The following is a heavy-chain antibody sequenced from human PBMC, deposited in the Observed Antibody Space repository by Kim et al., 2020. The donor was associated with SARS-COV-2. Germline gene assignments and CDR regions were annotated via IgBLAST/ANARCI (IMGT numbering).Heavy chain of an antibody. CDR3: ARRRLGRYRYGYDY. V-gene: IGHV4-34*01. CDR2: INHSGST. J-gene: IGHJ4*02. CDR1: GGSFSGYY. Sequence: SETLSLTCAVYGGSFSGYYWSWIRQPPGKGLEWIGEINHSGSTNYNPSLKSRVTISVDTSKNQFSLKLSSVTAADTAVYYCARRRLGRYRYGYDYWGQGTLVTVSS. D-gene: IGHD5-18*01.